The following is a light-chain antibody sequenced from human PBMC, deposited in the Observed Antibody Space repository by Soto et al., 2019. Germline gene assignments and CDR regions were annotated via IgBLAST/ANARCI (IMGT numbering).Light chain of an antibody. V-gene: IGLV2-14*01. Sequence: QSALTQSASVSGSPGQSITISCTGTSSDIGAYNYVSWYQQHPGKAPKVLIHDVSNRPSGVSSRFSGSKSGNTASLTISGLQAEDEDDYYCSSYTTSSTPYVFGTGTKLTVL. J-gene: IGLJ1*01. CDR3: SSYTTSSTPYV. CDR1: SSDIGAYNY. CDR2: DVS.